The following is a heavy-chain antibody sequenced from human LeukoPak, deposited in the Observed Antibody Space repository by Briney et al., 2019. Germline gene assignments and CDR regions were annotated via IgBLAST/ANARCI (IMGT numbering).Heavy chain of an antibody. J-gene: IGHJ5*02. Sequence: ASLKVFCKACGNTFTGYYMHWVRQATGQGIEWMGWINPNSGGTNYAQKFQGRVTMTRDTSISTAYMELSRLRSDDTAVYYCARERYQLLFHNWFDPWGQGTLVTVSS. V-gene: IGHV1-2*02. CDR2: INPNSGGT. CDR1: GNTFTGYY. D-gene: IGHD2-2*01. CDR3: ARERYQLLFHNWFDP.